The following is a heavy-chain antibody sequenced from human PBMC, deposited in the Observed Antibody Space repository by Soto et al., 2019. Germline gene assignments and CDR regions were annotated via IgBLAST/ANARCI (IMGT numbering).Heavy chain of an antibody. Sequence: ASVKVSCKASGYTFTSYAMHWVRQAPGQRLEWMGWINAGNGNTKYSQKFQGRVTITRDTSASTAYMELSSLRSEDTAVYYCARAGGSSGYYSRYFFDDWGQGTLVTVSS. J-gene: IGHJ4*02. CDR3: ARAGGSSGYYSRYFFDD. CDR2: INAGNGNT. CDR1: GYTFTSYA. D-gene: IGHD3-22*01. V-gene: IGHV1-3*01.